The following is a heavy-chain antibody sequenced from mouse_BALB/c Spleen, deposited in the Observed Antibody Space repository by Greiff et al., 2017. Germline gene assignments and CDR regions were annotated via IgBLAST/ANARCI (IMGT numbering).Heavy chain of an antibody. CDR3: AYGAMDY. CDR2: INPSTGYT. V-gene: IGHV1-7*01. J-gene: IGHJ4*01. CDR1: GYTFTSYW. D-gene: IGHD1-1*01. Sequence: QVQLQQSGAELAKPGASVKMSCKASGYTFTSYWMHWVKQRPGQGLEWIGYINPSTGYTEYNQKFKDKATLTADKSSSTAYMQLSSLTSEDSAVYYCAYGAMDYWGQGTSVTVSS.